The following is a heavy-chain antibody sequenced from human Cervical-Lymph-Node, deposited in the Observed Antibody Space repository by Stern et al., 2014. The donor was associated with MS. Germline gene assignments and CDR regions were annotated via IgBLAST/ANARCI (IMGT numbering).Heavy chain of an antibody. D-gene: IGHD5-24*01. V-gene: IGHV2-5*02. CDR1: GFALTTSGVG. J-gene: IGHJ2*01. CDR3: AHTYNQLNFWYFDL. CDR2: VYWDAVH. Sequence: QITLKESGPTLVKPTQTLTLTCTFSGFALTTSGVGVGWIRQPPGKALEWLGLVYWDAVHRYSPSLKSRLTITQDISKNQVVLTMTNMDPVDTATYYCAHTYNQLNFWYFDLWGRGTLVTVSS.